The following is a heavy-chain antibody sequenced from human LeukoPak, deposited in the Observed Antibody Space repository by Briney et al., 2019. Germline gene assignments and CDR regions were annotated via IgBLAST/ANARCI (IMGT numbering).Heavy chain of an antibody. CDR1: GFTFSSYG. V-gene: IGHV3-30*18. CDR2: ISYDGSNK. D-gene: IGHD4-17*01. J-gene: IGHJ6*04. CDR3: AKVNTVTTYYYYYGMDV. Sequence: GGSLRLSCAASGFTFSSYGMHWVRQAPGKGLEGVAVISYDGSNKYYADSVKGRFTISRDNSKNTLYLQMNSLRAEDTAVYYCAKVNTVTTYYYYYGMDVWGKGTTVTVSS.